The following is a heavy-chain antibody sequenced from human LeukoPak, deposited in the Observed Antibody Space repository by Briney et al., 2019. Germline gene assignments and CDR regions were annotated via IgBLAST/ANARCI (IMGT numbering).Heavy chain of an antibody. CDR1: GGSISNSKYC. J-gene: IGHJ6*02. CDR3: ARHYVDIRTVGASYYYDGLDV. Sequence: SETLSLTCTVSGGSISNSKYCWGWIRQPPGKGLEWIGSISYSGSTYYNPSLKSRVSISVDTSKNQFSLKVTSVTAADTAVFYCARHYVDIRTVGASYYYDGLDVWGQGTTVTVSS. V-gene: IGHV4-39*01. D-gene: IGHD3-16*02. CDR2: ISYSGST.